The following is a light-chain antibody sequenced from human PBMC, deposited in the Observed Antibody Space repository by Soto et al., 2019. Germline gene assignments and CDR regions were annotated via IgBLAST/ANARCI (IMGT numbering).Light chain of an antibody. CDR1: QGISNY. V-gene: IGKV1-27*01. J-gene: IGKJ2*01. Sequence: DIQMTQSPSSVSASVGDRVTITCRASQGISNYLAWYQQKPGKVPKLLIYSASTLQSGVPSRFSGSGSGTDFTLTISSLEPEDVATYYCQHYNNAPSTFGQGTKLEIK. CDR2: SAS. CDR3: QHYNNAPST.